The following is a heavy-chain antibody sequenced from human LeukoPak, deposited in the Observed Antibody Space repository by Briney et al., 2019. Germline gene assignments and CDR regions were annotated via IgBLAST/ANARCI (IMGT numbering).Heavy chain of an antibody. CDR2: IYPGDSDT. Sequence: GESLKISCKGSGYSFTSYWIGWVRQMPGKGLEWMGIIYPGDSDTRYSPSFQGQDTISADKSISTAYLQWSSLKASDTAMYYCARHSSWDSTDYYYYYGMDVWGQGTTVTVSS. D-gene: IGHD6-13*01. J-gene: IGHJ6*02. CDR1: GYSFTSYW. CDR3: ARHSSWDSTDYYYYYGMDV. V-gene: IGHV5-51*01.